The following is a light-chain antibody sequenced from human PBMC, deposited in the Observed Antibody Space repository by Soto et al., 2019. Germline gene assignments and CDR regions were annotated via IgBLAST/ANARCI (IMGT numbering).Light chain of an antibody. CDR1: QSVLYSSNNKNY. V-gene: IGKV4-1*01. J-gene: IGKJ2*01. CDR2: WAS. Sequence: DIVMTQSPASLAVSLGERATINCKSSQSVLYSSNNKNYLAWYQQKPGQPPKLLIYWASTRQSGVPDRFSGSGSGTDFTLTISSLQAEDVAVYYCQQYYSTLYTFGQGTKVEIK. CDR3: QQYYSTLYT.